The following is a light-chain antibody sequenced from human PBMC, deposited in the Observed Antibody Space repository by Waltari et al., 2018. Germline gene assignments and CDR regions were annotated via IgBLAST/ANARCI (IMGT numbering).Light chain of an antibody. J-gene: IGKJ5*01. V-gene: IGKV3-15*01. CDR3: QQYNNWPPIT. CDR1: QTVSTN. CDR2: AAS. Sequence: EIVMTQSPATLSVSPGERATLPCRASQTVSTNLAWYQPKPGQAPRLLIYAASTRATGIAARFSGSGSGTDFTLTISSLQSEDFAVYYCQQYNNWPPITFGQGTRLEIK.